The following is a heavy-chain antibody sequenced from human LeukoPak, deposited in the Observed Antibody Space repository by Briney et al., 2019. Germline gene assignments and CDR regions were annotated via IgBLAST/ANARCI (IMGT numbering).Heavy chain of an antibody. J-gene: IGHJ4*02. CDR3: ASLSGSYSFDY. CDR2: INHSGST. CDR1: GGSFSGYY. D-gene: IGHD1-26*01. V-gene: IGHV4-34*01. Sequence: SETLSLTCAVYGGSFSGYYWSWIRQPPGKGLEWIGEINHSGSTNYNPSLKGRVTISVDTSKNQFSLKLSSVTAADTAVYYCASLSGSYSFDYWGQGTLVTVSS.